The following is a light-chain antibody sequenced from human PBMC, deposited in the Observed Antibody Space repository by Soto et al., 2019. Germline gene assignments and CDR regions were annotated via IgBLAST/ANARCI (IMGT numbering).Light chain of an antibody. Sequence: DIQMTQSPSTLSASGGDRVTITCLSSQTISSWLAWYHQKPGKAPKLLIFDASILESGVPSRFSGSGSGTDFTLSISSLQPDDFGTYYCQQYNDYSYTFGQGTRLEIK. CDR3: QQYNDYSYT. CDR1: QTISSW. V-gene: IGKV1-5*01. CDR2: DAS. J-gene: IGKJ5*01.